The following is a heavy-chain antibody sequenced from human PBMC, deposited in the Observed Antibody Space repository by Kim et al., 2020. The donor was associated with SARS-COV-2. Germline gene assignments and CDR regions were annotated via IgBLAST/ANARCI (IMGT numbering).Heavy chain of an antibody. V-gene: IGHV3-43*02. J-gene: IGHJ6*02. CDR3: AKDIRPLIFTMIPGVARPYYFYGVDV. CDR1: GLSFDDYA. CDR2: ISGDGGLT. Sequence: GGSLRLSCVVSGLSFDDYAMHWVRQAPGKGLEWVALISGDGGLTYYADSVRGRFTISRDNSKNSLYLQLNSLTAEDTALYYCAKDIRPLIFTMIPGVARPYYFYGVDVWGQGTTVTVSS. D-gene: IGHD3-10*01.